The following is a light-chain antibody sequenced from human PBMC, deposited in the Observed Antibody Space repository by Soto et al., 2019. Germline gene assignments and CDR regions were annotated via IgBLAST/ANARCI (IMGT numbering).Light chain of an antibody. V-gene: IGLV2-23*01. CDR3: CSYAGNRVWV. J-gene: IGLJ3*02. CDR2: EGS. Sequence: QSVLTQPASVSGSPGQSITISCSGASSVSWYQQHPGKAPQLLICEGSRRPSGVSHRFSASESDNMASLTISGLQVEDEADYHCCSYAGNRVWVFGGGTQLTVL. CDR1: SS.